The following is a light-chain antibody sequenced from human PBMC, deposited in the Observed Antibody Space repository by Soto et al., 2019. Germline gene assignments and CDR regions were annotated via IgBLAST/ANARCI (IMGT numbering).Light chain of an antibody. Sequence: DIQMTQSPSTLSASVVDVVTLTLLASQSISSWLAWYQQKPGKVPNLLIYDASSLESGVPSRFSGSGSGTEFTLTISSLQPDDFATYYCQQYNSYSWTFGQGTKVDIK. J-gene: IGKJ1*01. V-gene: IGKV1-5*01. CDR2: DAS. CDR1: QSISSW. CDR3: QQYNSYSWT.